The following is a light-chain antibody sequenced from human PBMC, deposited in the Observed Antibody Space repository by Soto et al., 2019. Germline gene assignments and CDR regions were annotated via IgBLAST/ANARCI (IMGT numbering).Light chain of an antibody. CDR1: QSVSSS. Sequence: IVLPQSPATLSLSPGERATLSCRASQSVSSSLAWYQQKPGQAPRLLIHDASNRATGIPARFSGSGSGTDFTLTISSLQPEDVATYYCQNYNSAPLQFGQGTRLE. CDR2: DAS. CDR3: QNYNSAPLQ. J-gene: IGKJ5*01. V-gene: IGKV3-11*01.